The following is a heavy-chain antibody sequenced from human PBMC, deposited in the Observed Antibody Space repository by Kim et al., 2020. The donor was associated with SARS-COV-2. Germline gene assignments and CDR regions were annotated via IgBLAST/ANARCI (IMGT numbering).Heavy chain of an antibody. Sequence: GGSLRLSCATSGFTFSAYDMNWVRQAPGKGLEWLSFITKSSTTIYYADSVEGRFTISRDNAKNSLFLQMNSLRDEDTALYYCVRDRMGGAVDMWGQGPM. V-gene: IGHV3-48*02. J-gene: IGHJ3*02. D-gene: IGHD3-16*01. CDR2: ITKSSTTI. CDR3: VRDRMGGAVDM. CDR1: GFTFSAYD.